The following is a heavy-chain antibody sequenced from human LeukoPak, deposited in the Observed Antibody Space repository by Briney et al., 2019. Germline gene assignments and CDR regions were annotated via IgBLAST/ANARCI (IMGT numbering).Heavy chain of an antibody. CDR3: ATTPGYSSGREY. J-gene: IGHJ4*02. V-gene: IGHV4-39*01. CDR2: IYYSGST. Sequence: SETLSLTCTVSGGSISSSSYYWGWIRQPPGKGLEWIGSIYYSGSTYYNPSLKSRVTISVDTSKNQFSLMLNSVTAADTAVFYCATTPGYSSGREYWGQGTLVTVSS. D-gene: IGHD6-19*01. CDR1: GGSISSSSYY.